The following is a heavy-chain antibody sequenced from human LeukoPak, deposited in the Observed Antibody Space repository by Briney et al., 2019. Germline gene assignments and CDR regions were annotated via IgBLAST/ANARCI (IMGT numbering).Heavy chain of an antibody. Sequence: GGSLRLSCAASGFTFSNYWMHWVRQTPGKGQVWVSRIISDGSSTSYADSVKGRFTISRDNAENTLYLQMNSLRAEDTAVYYCARDGSLPDYWGQGTLVTVSS. CDR1: GFTFSNYW. J-gene: IGHJ4*02. CDR2: IISDGSST. V-gene: IGHV3-74*01. CDR3: ARDGSLPDY.